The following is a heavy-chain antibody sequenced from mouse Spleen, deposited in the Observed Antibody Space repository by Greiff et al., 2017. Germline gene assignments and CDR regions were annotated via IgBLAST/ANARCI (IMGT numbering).Heavy chain of an antibody. D-gene: IGHD2-10*01. J-gene: IGHJ3*01. CDR3: ARSAYYGNDAWFAY. CDR2: INPNNGGT. CDR1: GYTFTDYY. V-gene: IGHV1-26*01. Sequence: VQLQQSGPELVKPGASVKISCKASGYTFTDYYMNWVKQSHGKSLEWIGDINPNNGGTSYNQKFKGKATLTVDKSSSTAYMELRSLTSEDSAVYYCARSAYYGNDAWFAYWGQGTLVTVSA.